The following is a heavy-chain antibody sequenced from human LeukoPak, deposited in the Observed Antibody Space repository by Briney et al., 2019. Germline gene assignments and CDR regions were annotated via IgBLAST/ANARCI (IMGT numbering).Heavy chain of an antibody. CDR1: GGSISDYY. Sequence: PSETLSLTCTVSGGSISDYYWNWIRQPPGKGLEWIGYIYYNGTTTYNPSLKSRVTMSVDTAKNQFSLKLRSVTAADTAVYYCARGDFCSKSNCYLRPMDVWGKGTTVTVSS. CDR3: ARGDFCSKSNCYLRPMDV. V-gene: IGHV4-59*01. CDR2: IYYNGTT. J-gene: IGHJ6*03. D-gene: IGHD3-3*01.